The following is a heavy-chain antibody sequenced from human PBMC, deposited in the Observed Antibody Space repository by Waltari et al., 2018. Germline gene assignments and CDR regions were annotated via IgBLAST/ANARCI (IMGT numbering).Heavy chain of an antibody. CDR2: IRSSSSYI. D-gene: IGHD3-10*01. CDR1: GFTFSSYS. CDR3: ARGSITMVRGVSY. V-gene: IGHV3-21*01. J-gene: IGHJ4*02. Sequence: EVQLVESGGGLVKPGGSLRLSCAASGFTFSSYSLNWVRPAPGKGLEWVSSIRSSSSYIYYADSVKGRFTISRDNAKNSLYLQMNSLRAEDTAVYYCARGSITMVRGVSYWGQGTLVTVSS.